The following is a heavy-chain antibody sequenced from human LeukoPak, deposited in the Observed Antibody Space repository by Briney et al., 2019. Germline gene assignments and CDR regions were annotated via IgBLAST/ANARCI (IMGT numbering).Heavy chain of an antibody. CDR2: INPSGGST. CDR1: GYTFTSYY. CDR3: ARARRGPTFDY. Sequence: ASVKVSCKASGYTFTSYYMHWVRQAPGQGLEWMGIINPSGGSTSYAQKFQGRVTMARDTSTSTVYMELSSLRSADTAVYYCARARRGPTFDYWGQGTLVTVSS. J-gene: IGHJ4*02. V-gene: IGHV1-46*01. D-gene: IGHD1-1*01.